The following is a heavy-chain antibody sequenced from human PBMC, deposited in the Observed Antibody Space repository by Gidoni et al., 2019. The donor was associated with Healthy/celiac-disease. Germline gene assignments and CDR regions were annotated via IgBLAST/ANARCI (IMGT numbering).Heavy chain of an antibody. CDR1: GGSISSGGYS. J-gene: IGHJ4*02. D-gene: IGHD3-3*01. CDR3: ARGVRWSGYFDY. Sequence: QLQLQESGSGLAKPSQTLSLTCAVSGGSISSGGYSWSWIRQPPGKGLEWIGYIYHSGSTYYNPSLKSRVTISVDRSKNQFSLKLSSVTAADTAVYYCARGVRWSGYFDYWGQGTLVTVSS. CDR2: IYHSGST. V-gene: IGHV4-30-2*01.